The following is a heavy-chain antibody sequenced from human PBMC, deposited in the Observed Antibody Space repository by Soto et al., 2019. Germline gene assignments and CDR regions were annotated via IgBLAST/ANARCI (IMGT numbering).Heavy chain of an antibody. CDR1: GGTFSSYA. CDR2: IIPIFGTA. D-gene: IGHD2-15*01. J-gene: IGHJ6*02. V-gene: IGHV1-69*01. CDR3: ASRYCSAGGKYYYYGMDV. Sequence: QVQLVQSGAEVKKPGSSVKVSCKASGGTFSSYAISWVRQAPGQGLEWMGGIIPIFGTANYAQKFQGRVTITADESTSTAYMELSSLRSEDTAVYYCASRYCSAGGKYYYYGMDVWGQGTTVTVSS.